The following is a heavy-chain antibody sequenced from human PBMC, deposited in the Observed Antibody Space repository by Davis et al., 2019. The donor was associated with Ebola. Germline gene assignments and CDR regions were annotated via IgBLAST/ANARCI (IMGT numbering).Heavy chain of an antibody. CDR3: ARTTLTSISDAGLGYNFFAP. D-gene: IGHD2-21*02. J-gene: IGHJ5*02. CDR2: VSHSGYS. V-gene: IGHV4-34*01. CDR1: GGSFSGYY. Sequence: SETLSPTCTIYGGSFSGYYWSWIRQLPGKGLEWLGEVSHSGYSNYNPSLKSRVTMSVDMSKNQFSLTLTSVSAADTAVYYCARTTLTSISDAGLGYNFFAPWGQGTLVTVSS.